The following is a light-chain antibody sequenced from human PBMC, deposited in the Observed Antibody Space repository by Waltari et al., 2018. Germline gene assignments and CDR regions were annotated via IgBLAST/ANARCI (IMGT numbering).Light chain of an antibody. CDR3: QQYDNLPPSIT. J-gene: IGKJ5*01. V-gene: IGKV1-33*01. Sequence: DIQMTQSPSSLSVSVGDRVTITCQASQGINNYLNWYQQKPGKAPVLLIYDASKLETGVPSRFSGSGSGRHFTLTISSLQPEDFATYYCQQYDNLPPSITFGQGTRLEIK. CDR1: QGINNY. CDR2: DAS.